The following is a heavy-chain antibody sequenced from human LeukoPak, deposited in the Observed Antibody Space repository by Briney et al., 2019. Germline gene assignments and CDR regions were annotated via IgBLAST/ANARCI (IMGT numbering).Heavy chain of an antibody. CDR2: ISTSGRAT. Sequence: GGSLRLSCAASGFAFSTYAMTWVRQAPERGLQWVSTISTSGRATYYADSVEGRFTISRDNSKNTLYLQMNSLRADDTAVYYCAKARGSSVYEQFDYWGQGTQVTVSP. CDR1: GFAFSTYA. D-gene: IGHD5/OR15-5a*01. CDR3: AKARGSSVYEQFDY. J-gene: IGHJ4*02. V-gene: IGHV3-23*01.